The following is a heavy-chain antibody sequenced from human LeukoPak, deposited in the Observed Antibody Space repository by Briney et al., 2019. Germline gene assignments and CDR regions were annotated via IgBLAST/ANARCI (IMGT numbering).Heavy chain of an antibody. V-gene: IGHV3-30*04. CDR1: GFTFNSYA. CDR3: ARDRRYCSGGSCYFDYFFDY. J-gene: IGHJ4*02. CDR2: ISYDGSIN. Sequence: GGSLRLSCAASGFTFNSYAVHWVRQAPGKGLEWVAVISYDGSINFYAASVKGRFTISRDNSKNTLYLQMNSLRIDDTALHFCARDRRYCSGGSCYFDYFFDYWGQGTLVTVSS. D-gene: IGHD2-15*01.